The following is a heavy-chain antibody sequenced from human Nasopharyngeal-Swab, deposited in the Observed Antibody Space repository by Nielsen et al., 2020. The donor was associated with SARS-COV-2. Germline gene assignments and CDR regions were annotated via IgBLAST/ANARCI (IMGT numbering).Heavy chain of an antibody. CDR2: INHSGST. V-gene: IGHV4-34*01. CDR3: ARGLSGIVPSPILGLGPYYYYYYMDV. CDR1: GGSFSADY. J-gene: IGHJ6*03. D-gene: IGHD7-27*01. Sequence: SETLSLTCSVSGGSFSADYWGWIRQPPGRGLEWIGEINHSGSTNYNPSLKSRVTISVDPSKNQFSLRLSSVTAADTAVYYCARGLSGIVPSPILGLGPYYYYYYMDVWDKGTTVTVSS.